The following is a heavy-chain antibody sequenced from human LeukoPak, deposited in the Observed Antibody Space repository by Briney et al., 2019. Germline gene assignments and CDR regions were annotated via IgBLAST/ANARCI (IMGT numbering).Heavy chain of an antibody. CDR1: GFTFSSYW. CDR3: ARGDYSSHTL. D-gene: IGHD4-11*01. Sequence: GGSLRLSCAPSGFTFSSYWMHWVRQSPGKGLVWVSRIKTDGSDTYYADSVRGRFTISRDNAKNTLYLQMDSLRAEDTAVYFCARGDYSSHTLWGQGTLVTVTS. V-gene: IGHV3-74*01. J-gene: IGHJ4*02. CDR2: IKTDGSDT.